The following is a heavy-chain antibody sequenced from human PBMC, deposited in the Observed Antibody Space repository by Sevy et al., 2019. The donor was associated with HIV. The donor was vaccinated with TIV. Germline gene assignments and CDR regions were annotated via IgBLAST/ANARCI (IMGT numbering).Heavy chain of an antibody. D-gene: IGHD3-22*01. CDR1: GGSISSYF. J-gene: IGHJ5*02. Sequence: SETLSLTCTVSGGSISSYFWSWIRQPPGKGLEWIGYIYYRGSTNYNPSLKSRVTISVDTSKNQFSLKLSSVTAADTAVYYCARGNEYYYDSSGYYHNWFDPWGQGTLVTVSS. CDR3: ARGNEYYYDSSGYYHNWFDP. V-gene: IGHV4-59*01. CDR2: IYYRGST.